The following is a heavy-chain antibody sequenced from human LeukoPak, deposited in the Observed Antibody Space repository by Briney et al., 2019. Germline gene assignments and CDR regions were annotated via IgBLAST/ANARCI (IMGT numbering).Heavy chain of an antibody. CDR1: GVTVSNNY. CDR2: IYSGGST. Sequence: GESLRLSCAASGVTVSNNYMSWVRQAPGKGLEWVSVIYSGGSTYYADSVEGRFTISRDNSKNTLYLQMNSLTAEDTAVYYCATDWAWGGFDYWGQGVLVTVSS. J-gene: IGHJ4*02. CDR3: ATDWAWGGFDY. V-gene: IGHV3-66*01. D-gene: IGHD3-16*01.